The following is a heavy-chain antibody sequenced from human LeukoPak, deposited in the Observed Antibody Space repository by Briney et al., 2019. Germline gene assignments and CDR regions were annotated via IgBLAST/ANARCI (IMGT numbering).Heavy chain of an antibody. CDR1: GFTFSSYW. CDR2: FNHGGST. J-gene: IGHJ6*02. Sequence: GSLRLSCAASGFTFSSYWMNWARQAPGKGLEWIGEFNHGGSTNYNPSLKSRVTISVDTSKKQFSLKLSSVTAADTAVYYCARAGYCSSTSCSPLPQYGMDVWGQGTTVTVSS. V-gene: IGHV4-34*01. CDR3: ARAGYCSSTSCSPLPQYGMDV. D-gene: IGHD2-2*01.